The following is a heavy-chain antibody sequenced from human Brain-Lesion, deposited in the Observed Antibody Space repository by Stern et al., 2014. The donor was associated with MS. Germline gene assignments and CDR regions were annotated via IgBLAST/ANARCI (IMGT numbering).Heavy chain of an antibody. Sequence: VQLVESGPGLVKPSQTLSLTCTVSGGSVGSGSYDWSWIRQPAGKGLAWIGRIYTTASTYSNPSLKSRTYTPIYTPKNQFSLKLPSVTAADTAVYYCARDKEDTNMAFRYFDNWGQGTLVTVSS. V-gene: IGHV4-61*02. D-gene: IGHD5-18*01. CDR1: GGSVGSGSYD. J-gene: IGHJ4*02. CDR3: ARDKEDTNMAFRYFDN. CDR2: IYTTAST.